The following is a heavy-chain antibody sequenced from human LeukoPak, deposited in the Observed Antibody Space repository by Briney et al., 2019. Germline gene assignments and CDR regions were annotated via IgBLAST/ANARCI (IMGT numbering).Heavy chain of an antibody. D-gene: IGHD3-10*01. J-gene: IGHJ6*04. Sequence: PGGSLRLSCAASGFTFSSYSMNWVRQAPGKGLEWVSSISSSSSYIYYADSVKGRFTISRDNAKNSLYLQMNSLRAEDTAVYYCARVSYYGSGSYYYGMDVWGKGTTVTVSS. CDR1: GFTFSSYS. V-gene: IGHV3-21*01. CDR3: ARVSYYGSGSYYYGMDV. CDR2: ISSSSSYI.